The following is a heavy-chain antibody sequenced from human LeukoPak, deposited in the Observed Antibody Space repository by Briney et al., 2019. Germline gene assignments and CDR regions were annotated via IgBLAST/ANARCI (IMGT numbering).Heavy chain of an antibody. CDR3: ARTGYSLNGFDP. D-gene: IGHD6-13*01. CDR2: IYYSGST. J-gene: IGHJ5*02. V-gene: IGHV4-59*01. CDR1: GGSISSYY. Sequence: SETLSLTCTVSGGSISSYYWSWIRQPPGKGLEWIGYIYYSGSTNYNPSLKSRVTISVDTSKNQFSLKLSSVTAADTAVYYCARTGYSLNGFDPWGQGTLVTVSS.